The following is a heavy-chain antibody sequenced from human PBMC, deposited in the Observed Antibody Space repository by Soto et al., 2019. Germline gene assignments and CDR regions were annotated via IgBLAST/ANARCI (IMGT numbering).Heavy chain of an antibody. D-gene: IGHD3-9*01. CDR3: TTGIYYDILTGYHDVAY. Sequence: GGSLRLSCAASGFNLSHPWMTWVRQAAGQGLQWVGRIKSKTDGGTADYAAPVKGRFTISRDDSKNTFYLQMNSLKTEHTAVYYCTTGIYYDILTGYHDVAYWGQGTLVTVSS. CDR1: GFNLSHPW. J-gene: IGHJ4*02. CDR2: IKSKTDGGTA. V-gene: IGHV3-15*01.